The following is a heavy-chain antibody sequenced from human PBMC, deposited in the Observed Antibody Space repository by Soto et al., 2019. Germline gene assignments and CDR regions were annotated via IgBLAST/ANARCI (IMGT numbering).Heavy chain of an antibody. CDR3: ARDGDPYYDFWSGTPGYYYYYMDV. CDR1: GFTFSSYS. J-gene: IGHJ6*03. Sequence: GGSLRLSCAASGFTFSSYSMNWVRQAPGKGLEWVSSISSSSSYIYYADSVKGRFTISRDNAKNSLYLQMNSLRAKDTAVYYCARDGDPYYDFWSGTPGYYYYYMDVWGKGTTVTVSS. V-gene: IGHV3-21*01. D-gene: IGHD3-3*01. CDR2: ISSSSSYI.